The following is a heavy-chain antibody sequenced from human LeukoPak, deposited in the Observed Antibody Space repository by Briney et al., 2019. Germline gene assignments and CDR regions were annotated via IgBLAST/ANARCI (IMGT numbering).Heavy chain of an antibody. J-gene: IGHJ4*02. CDR2: INSDGSST. D-gene: IGHD3-22*01. CDR1: GFTFSSYW. Sequence: PEGSLRLSCAASGFTFSSYWMHWVRQAPGKGLVWVSRINSDGSSTSYADSVKGRFTISRDNAKNTLYLQMDSLRAEDTAVYYCAKGSDSSGWSYFDYWGQGTLVTVPS. V-gene: IGHV3-74*01. CDR3: AKGSDSSGWSYFDY.